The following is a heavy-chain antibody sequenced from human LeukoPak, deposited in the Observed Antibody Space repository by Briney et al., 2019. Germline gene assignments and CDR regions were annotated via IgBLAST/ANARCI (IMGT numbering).Heavy chain of an antibody. CDR1: GFTFSSYE. D-gene: IGHD6-6*01. Sequence: GGSLRLSCAASGFTFSSYEMNWVRQAPGKGLEWVSSISSSSSYIYYADSVKGRFTISRDNAKNSLYLQMNSLRAEDTAVYYCAREGLAARRDAFDIWGQGTMVTVSS. V-gene: IGHV3-21*01. CDR3: AREGLAARRDAFDI. J-gene: IGHJ3*02. CDR2: ISSSSSYI.